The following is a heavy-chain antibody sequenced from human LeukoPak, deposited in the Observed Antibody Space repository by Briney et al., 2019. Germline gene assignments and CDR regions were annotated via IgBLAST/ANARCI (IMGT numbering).Heavy chain of an antibody. CDR3: AKVTAARQHYYMDV. D-gene: IGHD6-6*01. CDR1: GFTFTTYG. CDR2: ISFDGSEN. V-gene: IGHV3-30*18. Sequence: GGSLRLSCAVSGFTFTTYGMHWVRQAPGKGLEWVALISFDGSENYYADSAKGRFTISRDNSKNTLYLQMNSLRAEDTAVYYCAKVTAARQHYYMDVWGKGTTVTVSS. J-gene: IGHJ6*03.